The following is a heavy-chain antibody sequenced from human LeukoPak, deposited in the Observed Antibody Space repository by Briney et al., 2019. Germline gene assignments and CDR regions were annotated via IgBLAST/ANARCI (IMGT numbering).Heavy chain of an antibody. Sequence: ASVKVSCKASGYTFTGYYMHWVRQAPGQGLEWMGWINPNSGGTNYAQKFQGRVTMTRDTSISTAYMELSRLRSDDTAVYYCAGVGKVGATRRWFDPWGQGTLVTVSS. D-gene: IGHD1-26*01. J-gene: IGHJ5*02. CDR2: INPNSGGT. CDR3: AGVGKVGATRRWFDP. V-gene: IGHV1-2*02. CDR1: GYTFTGYY.